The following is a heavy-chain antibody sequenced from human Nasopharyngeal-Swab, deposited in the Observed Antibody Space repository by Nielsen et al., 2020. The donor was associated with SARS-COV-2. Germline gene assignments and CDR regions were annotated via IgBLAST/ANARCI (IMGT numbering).Heavy chain of an antibody. CDR3: ARERIGLSHYYGMDV. CDR2: ISAYNGNT. D-gene: IGHD2-21*01. J-gene: IGHJ6*02. Sequence: WVRQAPGQGLEWMGWISAYNGNTNYAQKLRGRVTMTTDTSTSTAYMELRSLRSDDTAVYYCARERIGLSHYYGMDVWGQGTTVTVSS. V-gene: IGHV1-18*01.